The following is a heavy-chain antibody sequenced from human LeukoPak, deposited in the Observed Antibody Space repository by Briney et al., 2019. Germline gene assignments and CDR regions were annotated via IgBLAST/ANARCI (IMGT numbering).Heavy chain of an antibody. J-gene: IGHJ4*02. CDR1: GFTFSSYA. Sequence: GGSLRLSCAASGFTFSSYAMHWVRQAPGKGLEWVAVISYDGSNKYYADSVKGRFTISRDNSKNTLYLQMNSLRAEETAVYYCATRYNWSYVDYWGQGTLVTVSS. V-gene: IGHV3-30*04. CDR2: ISYDGSNK. CDR3: ATRYNWSYVDY. D-gene: IGHD1-20*01.